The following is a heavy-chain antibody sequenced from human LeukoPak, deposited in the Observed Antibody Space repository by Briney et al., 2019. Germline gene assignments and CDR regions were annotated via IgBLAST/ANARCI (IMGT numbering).Heavy chain of an antibody. J-gene: IGHJ4*02. CDR2: ISYSVST. Sequence: PSETLSLTCTVSGGSISSYYWSWIRQPPGKGLEWIGYISYSVSTNFNPSLKSRVTISVDTSKNQFSLKLTSVTAADTAVYYCGRVNTEGSADYWGQGTLVTVSS. CDR1: GGSISSYY. D-gene: IGHD6-19*01. V-gene: IGHV4-59*01. CDR3: GRVNTEGSADY.